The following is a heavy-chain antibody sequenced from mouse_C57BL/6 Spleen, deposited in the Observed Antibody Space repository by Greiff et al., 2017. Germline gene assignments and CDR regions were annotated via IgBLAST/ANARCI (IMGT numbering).Heavy chain of an antibody. Sequence: EVQGVESGGDLVKPGGSLKLSCAASGFTFSSYGMSWVRQTPDKRLEWVATISSGGSYTYYPDSVKGRFTISRANAKNTLYLQMSSLKSEDTAMYYCARLGTRFDYWGQGTTLTVSS. J-gene: IGHJ2*01. CDR1: GFTFSSYG. CDR2: ISSGGSYT. V-gene: IGHV5-6*01. CDR3: ARLGTRFDY. D-gene: IGHD4-1*01.